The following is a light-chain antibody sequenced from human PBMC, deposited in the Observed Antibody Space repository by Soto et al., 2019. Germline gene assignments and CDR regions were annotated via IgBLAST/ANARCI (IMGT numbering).Light chain of an antibody. CDR2: DAS. CDR1: QSVSNY. V-gene: IGKV3-11*01. CDR3: QQRSDWPPIFT. J-gene: IGKJ3*01. Sequence: IVLTQSPATLSLSPGERATLSCRASQSVSNYLAWYQQKPGQAPRLLIYDASKRATGIPARFSGSGSGTDFTLTISSLEPEDFAVYYCQQRSDWPPIFTFGPGTKVDI.